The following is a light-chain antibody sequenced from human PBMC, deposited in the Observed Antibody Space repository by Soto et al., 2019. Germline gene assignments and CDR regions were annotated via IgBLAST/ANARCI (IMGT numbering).Light chain of an antibody. V-gene: IGKV3-15*01. J-gene: IGKJ1*01. CDR1: QSVSSK. CDR3: QQYNNWPWT. CDR2: GAS. Sequence: EIVLTQSPGTLSVSPGERATLSCRASQSVSSKLAWYQQKPGQAPRLLFYGASTGATGIPARFSGSGSETEFTLSISSLQSEDFAVYYCQQYNNWPWTFGQATKVEIK.